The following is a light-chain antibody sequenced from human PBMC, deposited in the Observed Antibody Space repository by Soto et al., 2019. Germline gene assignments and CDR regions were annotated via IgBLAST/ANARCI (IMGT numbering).Light chain of an antibody. CDR3: QQRSNWPWT. CDR2: DAS. Sequence: EIVLTQSPDTLSLSPGERATLSCRASQSVSNYLMWYQQKPGQAPRLLIYDASKRATGIPARFSGSGSGTDFNLTISSLQPEDFAVDYCQQRSNWPWTFGQGTRVEIK. J-gene: IGKJ1*01. V-gene: IGKV3-11*01. CDR1: QSVSNY.